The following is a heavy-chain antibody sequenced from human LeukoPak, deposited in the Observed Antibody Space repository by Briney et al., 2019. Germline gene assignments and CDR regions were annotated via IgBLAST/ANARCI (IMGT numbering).Heavy chain of an antibody. J-gene: IGHJ6*03. CDR1: GGSISSYY. Sequence: PSETLSLTCTVSGGSISSYYWSWIRQPPGKGLEWIGYIYYTGSTNYNPSLKSRVTISVDTSKNQFSLKLSSVTAADTAVYYCARTTMVRGTYYMDVWGKGTTVTISS. D-gene: IGHD3-10*01. CDR3: ARTTMVRGTYYMDV. V-gene: IGHV4-59*01. CDR2: IYYTGST.